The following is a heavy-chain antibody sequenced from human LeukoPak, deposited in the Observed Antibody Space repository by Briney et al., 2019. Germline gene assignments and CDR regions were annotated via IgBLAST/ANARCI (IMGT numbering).Heavy chain of an antibody. CDR1: GGSLSSYF. J-gene: IGHJ4*02. Sequence: SETLSLACTVSGGSLSSYFWSWIRQPPGKGLEWIGYIYYSGSTNYNPSLKSRVTMSVDTAKNQFSLKLTSVTAADTAVYYCARHKIPDDYYSCFDYWGQGTLVTVSS. D-gene: IGHD3-22*01. V-gene: IGHV4-59*08. CDR3: ARHKIPDDYYSCFDY. CDR2: IYYSGST.